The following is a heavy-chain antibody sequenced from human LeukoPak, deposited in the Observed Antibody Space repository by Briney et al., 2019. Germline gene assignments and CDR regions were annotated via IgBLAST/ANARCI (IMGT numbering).Heavy chain of an antibody. V-gene: IGHV4-59*01. CDR1: GGSISSYQ. CDR2: IHYSGTT. Sequence: SETLSLTCTVSGGSISSYQWSWIRQPPGKGLEWIGNIHYSGTTNYNPSLKSRVTISVDTSKNQFSLKLTSVTAADTAVYYCARVSWFPGTSYYYMDVWGKGTTVTVSS. J-gene: IGHJ6*03. CDR3: ARVSWFPGTSYYYMDV. D-gene: IGHD1-1*01.